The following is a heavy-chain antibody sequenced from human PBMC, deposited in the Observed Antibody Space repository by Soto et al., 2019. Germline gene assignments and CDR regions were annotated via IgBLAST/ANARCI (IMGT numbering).Heavy chain of an antibody. CDR3: ARSPRSSPYFDY. Sequence: PGESLKISCQSSGYTFYNFWIGWVRQLPGKGLEWMGLIYPGDHETRYSPSFHGKVTISADRSINTAYLQWNSLEASDTAFCFCARSPRSSPYFDYWGQGALVTVSS. CDR1: GYTFYNFW. D-gene: IGHD6-13*01. CDR2: IYPGDHET. J-gene: IGHJ4*02. V-gene: IGHV5-51*01.